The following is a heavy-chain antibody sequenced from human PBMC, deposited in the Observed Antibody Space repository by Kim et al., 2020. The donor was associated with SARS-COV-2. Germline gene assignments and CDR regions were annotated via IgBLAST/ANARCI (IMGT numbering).Heavy chain of an antibody. V-gene: IGHV4-34*01. CDR1: GGSFSGYY. CDR3: ARAGRQWLVRPICYYFYY. D-gene: IGHD6-19*01. Sequence: SETLSLTCAVYGGSFSGYYWSWIRQPPGKGLEWIGEINHSGSTNYNPSLKSRVTISVDTSKNQFSLKLSSVTAADTAVYYCARAGRQWLVRPICYYFYYCGQGTLFSVSS. J-gene: IGHJ4*02. CDR2: INHSGST.